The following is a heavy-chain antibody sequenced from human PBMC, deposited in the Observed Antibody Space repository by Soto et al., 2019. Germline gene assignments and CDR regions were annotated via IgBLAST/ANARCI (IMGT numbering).Heavy chain of an antibody. CDR2: IVASGGIT. Sequence: EVQLLESGGGLAQPGGSLRLSCAASGFTFSSYPMSWVRQAPGQGLGWVSGIVASGGITYYADSVKGRLTISRDNSKNTLYLQRNSLRAEDTAVYYCAKNSAATIRVGYDYWGQGTLVTVSS. CDR1: GFTFSSYP. J-gene: IGHJ4*02. D-gene: IGHD5-12*01. CDR3: AKNSAATIRVGYDY. V-gene: IGHV3-23*01.